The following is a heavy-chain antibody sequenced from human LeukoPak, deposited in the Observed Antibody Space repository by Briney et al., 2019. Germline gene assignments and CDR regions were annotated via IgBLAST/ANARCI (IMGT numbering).Heavy chain of an antibody. CDR1: GGSINSNS. J-gene: IGHJ4*02. CDR2: ISSSSSYI. D-gene: IGHD2-15*01. CDR3: ARDAVVVVAASGPGYYFDY. Sequence: MSSETLSLTCTVSGGSINSNSYYWGWIRQPPGKGLEWVSSISSSSSYIYYADSVKGRFTISRDNAKNSLYLQMNSLRAEDTAVYYCARDAVVVVAASGPGYYFDYWGQGTLVTVSS. V-gene: IGHV3-21*01.